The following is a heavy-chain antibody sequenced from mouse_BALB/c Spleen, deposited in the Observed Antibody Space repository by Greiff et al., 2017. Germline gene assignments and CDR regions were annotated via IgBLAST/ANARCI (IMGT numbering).Heavy chain of an antibody. D-gene: IGHD2-2*01. CDR1: GFTFSDYY. CDR3: AREGNGYDDWFAY. J-gene: IGHJ3*01. V-gene: IGHV5-4*02. Sequence: EVQVVESGGGLVKPGGSLKLSCAASGFTFSDYYMYWVRQTPEKRLEWVATISDGGSYTYYPDSVKGRFTISRDNAKNNLYLQMSSLKSEDTAMYYCAREGNGYDDWFAYWGQGTLVTVSA. CDR2: ISDGGSYT.